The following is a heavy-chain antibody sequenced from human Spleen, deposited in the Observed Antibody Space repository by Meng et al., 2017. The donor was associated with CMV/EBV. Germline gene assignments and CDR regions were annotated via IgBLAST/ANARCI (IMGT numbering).Heavy chain of an antibody. CDR2: IYYSGST. J-gene: IGHJ4*02. V-gene: IGHV4-61*01. Sequence: CSVSRVSVNCPTCYWSWIRQPPGNGLESIGYIYYSGSTRYHPSLNRRLTIAMDKSKNQFALNVYSLTAADTALYSCAREWAGSSFDYWGQGALVTVSS. CDR3: AREWAGSSFDY. CDR1: RVSVNCPTCY. D-gene: IGHD6-19*01.